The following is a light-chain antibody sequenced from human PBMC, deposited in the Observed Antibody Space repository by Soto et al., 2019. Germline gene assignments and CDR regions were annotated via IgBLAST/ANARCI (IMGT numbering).Light chain of an antibody. V-gene: IGKV3-20*01. Sequence: EVMLTQSPGTLSLSPGERATLSCRASQSILSNYLAWYQQKSGQAPRLLIYGASNRATGIPDRFSGSGSGTAFTLTISRLEPEDFSGYYCQQYGTSPRTFGQGTKVEFK. CDR2: GAS. CDR1: QSILSNY. J-gene: IGKJ1*01. CDR3: QQYGTSPRT.